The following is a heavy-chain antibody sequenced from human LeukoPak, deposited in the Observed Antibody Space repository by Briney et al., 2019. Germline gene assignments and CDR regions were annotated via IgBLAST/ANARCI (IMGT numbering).Heavy chain of an antibody. D-gene: IGHD1-1*01. CDR3: ARDPATTNWFDP. CDR1: EGTLSIYP. J-gene: IGHJ5*02. V-gene: IGHV1-69*05. Sequence: SVKVSCKASEGTLSIYPIIWVQQAPGQGLDWMGRIIPIFGTANYAQKFQGRVTITTDESTSTAYMELSSLRSEDTAVYYCARDPATTNWFDPWGQGTLVTVSS. CDR2: IIPIFGTA.